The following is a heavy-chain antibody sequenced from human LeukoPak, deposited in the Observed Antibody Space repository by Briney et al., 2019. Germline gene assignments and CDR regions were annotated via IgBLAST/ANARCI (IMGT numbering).Heavy chain of an antibody. J-gene: IGHJ4*02. V-gene: IGHV3-23*01. CDR2: VSNSGGSR. CDR3: AKDGLSGYNFDY. D-gene: IGHD5-24*01. CDR1: GFTFSDFA. Sequence: GGSLRLSCAASGFTFSDFAMAWVRQAPGKGLEWFSTVSNSGGSRYHADSVKGRFTISRDNSQNTLFLQMNSLRGEDTAVYYCAKDGLSGYNFDYWGQGTLVSVSS.